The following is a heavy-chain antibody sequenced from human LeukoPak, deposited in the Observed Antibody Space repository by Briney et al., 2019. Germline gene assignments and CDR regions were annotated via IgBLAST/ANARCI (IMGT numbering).Heavy chain of an antibody. CDR3: ARDENWNDDGGKGYNWFDS. Sequence: ASVKVSCKASGYTFTSYGISWVRQAPGQGLEWMGWISAYNGNTNYAQKFQGRATMTTDTSTSTAYMELRSLRSDDTAVYYCARDENWNDDGGKGYNWFDSWGQGTLVTVSS. D-gene: IGHD1-1*01. CDR2: ISAYNGNT. J-gene: IGHJ5*01. CDR1: GYTFTSYG. V-gene: IGHV1-18*01.